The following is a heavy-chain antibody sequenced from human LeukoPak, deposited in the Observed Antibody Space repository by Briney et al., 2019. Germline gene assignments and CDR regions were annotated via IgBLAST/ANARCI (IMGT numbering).Heavy chain of an antibody. CDR3: AKAPSSSWYPGSWFDP. V-gene: IGHV3-7*03. J-gene: IGHJ5*02. CDR2: IKQDGSEK. Sequence: GGSLRLSCAASGFTFSSYWMSWVRQAPGKGLEWVANIKQDGSEKYYVDSVKGRFTISRDNSKNTLYLQMNSLRAEDTAVYYCAKAPSSSWYPGSWFDPWGQGTLVTVSS. D-gene: IGHD6-13*01. CDR1: GFTFSSYW.